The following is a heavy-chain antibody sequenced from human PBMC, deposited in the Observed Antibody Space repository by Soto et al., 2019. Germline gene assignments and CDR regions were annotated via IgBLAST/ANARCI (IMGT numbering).Heavy chain of an antibody. CDR1: GGTFSAYG. CDR3: AIGVFTKFGVVKFYAIKG. J-gene: IGHJ1*01. CDR2: IIPVFGIT. D-gene: IGHD3-3*01. Sequence: QVQLVQSGAEMKKPGSSVKVSCRASGGTFSAYGINWVRQAPGQGLQYMGGIIPVFGITKYAQMFEGRLTLTADLLTNTAYMELSCLTSVVTTMYYCAIGVFTKFGVVKFYAIKGWGQGTMVIVSS. V-gene: IGHV1-69*17.